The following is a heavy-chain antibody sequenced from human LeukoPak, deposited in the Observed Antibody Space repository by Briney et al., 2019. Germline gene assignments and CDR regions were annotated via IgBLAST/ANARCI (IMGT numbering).Heavy chain of an antibody. Sequence: ASVKVSCKASGYTFSDYYIHWVRQAPGQGLEWMGWINPKIGGTNYAQKFQGRITVTRDTSISTAYMEVTWLISDDSAVYYCARSEPSSSSFDYWGQGTLVIVSS. D-gene: IGHD6-6*01. CDR2: INPKIGGT. J-gene: IGHJ4*02. CDR1: GYTFSDYY. V-gene: IGHV1-2*02. CDR3: ARSEPSSSSFDY.